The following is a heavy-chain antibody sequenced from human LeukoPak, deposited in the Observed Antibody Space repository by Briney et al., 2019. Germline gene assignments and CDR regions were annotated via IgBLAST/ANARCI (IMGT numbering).Heavy chain of an antibody. CDR1: GHTFTGYY. D-gene: IGHD3-10*01. Sequence: GASVKVSCKASGHTFTGYYMHWVRQAPGQGLEWMGWINPNSGGTNYAQKFQGRVTMTRDTSISTAYMELSRLRSDDTAVYYCARVMVRGVIISAFDIWGQGTMVTVSS. CDR2: INPNSGGT. CDR3: ARVMVRGVIISAFDI. V-gene: IGHV1-2*02. J-gene: IGHJ3*02.